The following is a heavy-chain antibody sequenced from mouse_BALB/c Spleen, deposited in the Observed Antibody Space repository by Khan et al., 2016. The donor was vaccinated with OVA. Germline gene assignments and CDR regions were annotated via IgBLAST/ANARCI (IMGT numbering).Heavy chain of an antibody. CDR3: VKQNHGTLYAVDY. V-gene: IGHV2-3*01. CDR1: GFSLTSYG. CDR2: IWGDGNT. D-gene: IGHD2-1*01. Sequence: QVQLKESGPGLVAPSQSLSITCTVSGFSLTSYGVIWVRQPPGKGLEWLGVIWGDGNTNYHSTLISRLSISKDDSKSQVFLKLNSLQTDDTATYYCVKQNHGTLYAVDYWGQGTSVTVSS. J-gene: IGHJ4*01.